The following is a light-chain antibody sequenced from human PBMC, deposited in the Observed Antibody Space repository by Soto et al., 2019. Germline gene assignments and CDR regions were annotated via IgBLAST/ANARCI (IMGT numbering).Light chain of an antibody. CDR3: QQRSNWPLT. J-gene: IGKJ4*01. Sequence: EIVLTQSPATLSLSPGERATLSCRASQSVSSYLAWCQQKPGQAPRLLIYDASNRATGIPARFSGSGSRTEFTLTISSLEREDFAVYYCQQRSNWPLTFCGGTKVEIK. V-gene: IGKV3-11*01. CDR1: QSVSSY. CDR2: DAS.